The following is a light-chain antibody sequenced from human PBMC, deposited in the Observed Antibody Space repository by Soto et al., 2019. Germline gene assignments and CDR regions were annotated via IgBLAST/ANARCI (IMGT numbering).Light chain of an antibody. Sequence: DIQMTQSRSSLSSSVGARVPITYRARSGFRNDLGCYQQKPGQVPKRPIYAASNLSSCFPSRFSGSGSGTEFTPTIISLQPQVFATSSCLQHLTHPLSFG. CDR2: AAS. CDR1: SGFRND. J-gene: IGKJ3*01. V-gene: IGKV1-17*01. CDR3: LQHLTHPLS.